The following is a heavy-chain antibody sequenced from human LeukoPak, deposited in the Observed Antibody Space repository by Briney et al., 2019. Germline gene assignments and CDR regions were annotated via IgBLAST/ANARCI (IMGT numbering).Heavy chain of an antibody. J-gene: IGHJ4*02. CDR1: GFTFSSYA. V-gene: IGHV3-23*01. Sequence: PGGSLRLSCAASGFTFSSYAMSWVRQAPGKGLEWVSAISGSGGSTYYADSVKGRFTISRDNSKNTLYLQMNSLRAEDTAVYYCARSTYSSGWYSPPNGTNGFDYWGQGTLVTVSS. CDR2: ISGSGGST. CDR3: ARSTYSSGWYSPPNGTNGFDY. D-gene: IGHD6-19*01.